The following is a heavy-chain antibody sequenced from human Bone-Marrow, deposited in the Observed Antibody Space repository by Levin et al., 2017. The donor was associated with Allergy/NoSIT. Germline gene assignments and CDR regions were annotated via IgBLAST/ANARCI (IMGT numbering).Heavy chain of an antibody. Sequence: GGSLRLSCAASGFTFSSYAMSWVRQAPGKGLEWVSAISGSGGSTYYADSVKGRFTISRDNSKNTLYLQMNSLRAEDTAVYYCARAHATYRGDCSGGSCYSPKPPPDYWGQGTLVTVSS. CDR2: ISGSGGST. D-gene: IGHD2-15*01. CDR3: ARAHATYRGDCSGGSCYSPKPPPDY. CDR1: GFTFSSYA. V-gene: IGHV3-23*01. J-gene: IGHJ4*02.